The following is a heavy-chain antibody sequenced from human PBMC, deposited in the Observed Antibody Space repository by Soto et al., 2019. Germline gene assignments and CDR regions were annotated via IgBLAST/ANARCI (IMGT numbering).Heavy chain of an antibody. CDR3: IQSRCGGDCLQSYASHYYYGMDV. CDR1: GFSLSTSGVG. D-gene: IGHD2-21*02. J-gene: IGHJ6*02. V-gene: IGHV2-5*02. CDR2: IYWDDGK. Sequence: QITLKESGPTLVKPTQTLTLTCTFSGFSLSTSGVGVGWSRHPPGKALQRLALIYWDDGKRYSPSLRSRLTINKDTSKNQVVLTMTNMDPVDTATYYCIQSRCGGDCLQSYASHYYYGMDVWGQGTTVTVSS.